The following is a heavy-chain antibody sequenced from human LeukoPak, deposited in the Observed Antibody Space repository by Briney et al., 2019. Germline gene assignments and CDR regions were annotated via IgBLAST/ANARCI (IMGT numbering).Heavy chain of an antibody. Sequence: SVKVSCTASGGTFSSYAISWVRQAPGQGLEWMGGIIPIFGTANYAQKFQGRVTITADESTSTAYMELSSLRSEDTAVYYCARDSHHYGSGSHDAFDIWGQGTMVTVSS. D-gene: IGHD3-10*01. V-gene: IGHV1-69*13. CDR2: IIPIFGTA. CDR3: ARDSHHYGSGSHDAFDI. J-gene: IGHJ3*02. CDR1: GGTFSSYA.